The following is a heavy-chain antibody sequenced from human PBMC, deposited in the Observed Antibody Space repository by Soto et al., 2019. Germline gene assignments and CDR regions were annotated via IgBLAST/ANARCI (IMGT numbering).Heavy chain of an antibody. V-gene: IGHV3-30-3*01. CDR2: ISYDGSNK. Sequence: QVQLVESGGGVVQPGRSLRLSCAASGFTFSSYAMHWVRQAPGKGLEWVAVISYDGSNKYYADSVKGRFTISRDNSKNTLYLQMNSLRAEDTAAYYCARDSSSWLPDYGMDVWGQGTTVTVSS. CDR3: ARDSSSWLPDYGMDV. J-gene: IGHJ6*02. CDR1: GFTFSSYA. D-gene: IGHD6-13*01.